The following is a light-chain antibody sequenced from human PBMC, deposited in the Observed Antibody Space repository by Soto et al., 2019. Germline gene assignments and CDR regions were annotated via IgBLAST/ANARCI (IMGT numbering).Light chain of an antibody. J-gene: IGKJ1*01. Sequence: EIVLTQSPGTLSLSPGERATLSCRASQSVSSSYLALFQQKPGQAPRLLIYAASSRATGIPDRFRGSGSGTDFTLTISRLEPEDFAVYYCQQYGSSLRTFGQGTKVDIK. CDR2: AAS. V-gene: IGKV3-20*01. CDR1: QSVSSSY. CDR3: QQYGSSLRT.